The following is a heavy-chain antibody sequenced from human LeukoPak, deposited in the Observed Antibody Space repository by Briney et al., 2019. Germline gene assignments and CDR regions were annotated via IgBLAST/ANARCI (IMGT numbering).Heavy chain of an antibody. CDR1: GFTLSSYA. D-gene: IGHD3-10*01. CDR2: ISGSGGST. CDR3: ALWFGELVDY. Sequence: GGSLRLSCAASGFTLSSYAMSWVRQAPGKGLEWVSAISGSGGSTYYADSVKGRFTISRDNSKNTLYLQMNSLRAEDTAVYYCALWFGELVDYWGQGTLVTVPS. J-gene: IGHJ4*02. V-gene: IGHV3-23*01.